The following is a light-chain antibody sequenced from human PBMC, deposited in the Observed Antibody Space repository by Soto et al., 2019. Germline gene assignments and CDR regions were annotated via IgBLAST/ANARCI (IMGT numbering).Light chain of an antibody. Sequence: QSVVTQEPSLTVSPGGTVTLTCDSSAGPVTSDHWPYWIQKKPVHAPRRQIYGTSTNLSATHARFSGSLLVGKAALTLLGAQPEDEAVYYCLLLYIGAHWVFGGGIQLTVL. J-gene: IGLJ3*02. CDR3: LLLYIGAHWV. CDR1: AGPVTSDHW. V-gene: IGLV7-46*02. CDR2: GTS.